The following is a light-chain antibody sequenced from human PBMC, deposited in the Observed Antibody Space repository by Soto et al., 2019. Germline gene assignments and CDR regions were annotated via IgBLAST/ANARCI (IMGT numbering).Light chain of an antibody. CDR1: QNVVTNY. V-gene: IGKV3-20*01. CDR2: VAS. J-gene: IGKJ1*01. Sequence: IVLTQSPGTLSLSPGERVTLSCRASQNVVTNYLYCYQQKPVQSPRLLIYVASNSASGSPESFSGSGSGTDFTLTISRLEHEDFAVYYCKDYGSSAWTFGQGTKVDIK. CDR3: KDYGSSAWT.